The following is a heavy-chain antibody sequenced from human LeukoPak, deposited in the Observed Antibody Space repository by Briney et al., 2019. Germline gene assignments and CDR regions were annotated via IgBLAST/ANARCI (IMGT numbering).Heavy chain of an antibody. CDR3: ARSYTTLTRSIWGKLDP. CDR2: IYPGDSTT. CDR1: GYSFPSYW. V-gene: IGHV5-51*01. J-gene: IGHJ5*02. D-gene: IGHD3-16*01. Sequence: GESLKISCKGSGYSFPSYWIGWVRQLPGKGLEWLGIIYPGDSTTRYSPSFQGQVTISADKSINTAYLQWSSLKASDTATYYCARSYTTLTRSIWGKLDPWGQGTLVTVYS.